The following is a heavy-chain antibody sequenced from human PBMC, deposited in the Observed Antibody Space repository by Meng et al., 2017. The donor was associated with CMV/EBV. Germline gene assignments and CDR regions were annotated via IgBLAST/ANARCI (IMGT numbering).Heavy chain of an antibody. CDR2: IYYSGST. J-gene: IGHJ5*02. CDR3: ARAHEANWFDP. CDR1: GGSISSSSYY. Sequence: SETLSLTCAVFGGSISSSSYYWGWIRQPPGKGLEWIGSIYYSGSTYYNPSLKSRVTISVDTSKNQFSLKLSSVTAADTAVYYCARAHEANWFDPWGQGTLVTVSS. V-gene: IGHV4-39*07.